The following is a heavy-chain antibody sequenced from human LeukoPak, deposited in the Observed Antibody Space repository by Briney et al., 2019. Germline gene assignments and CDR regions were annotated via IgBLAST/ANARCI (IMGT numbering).Heavy chain of an antibody. CDR3: ARDLPRPDYSGYDYRGDY. CDR1: GYTFTSYA. CDR2: INTNTGNP. Sequence: ASVTVSCKASGYTFTSYAMNWVRPAPGQGLEWMGWINTNTGNPTYAQGFTGRFVFSLDTSVSTAYLQISSLRAEDTAVYYCARDLPRPDYSGYDYRGDYWGQGTLVTVSS. J-gene: IGHJ4*02. V-gene: IGHV7-4-1*02. D-gene: IGHD5-12*01.